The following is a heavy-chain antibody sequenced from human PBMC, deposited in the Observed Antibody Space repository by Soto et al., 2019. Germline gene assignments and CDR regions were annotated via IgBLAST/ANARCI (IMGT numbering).Heavy chain of an antibody. J-gene: IGHJ4*02. CDR3: VLVYCTTTRCYPADY. Sequence: QVQLQQSGPGLVEPSQTLSLTCAISGDSVSSNTAAWNWIRQSPSRGLEWLGRTYYRSKWYNDYAVSVKSRIVINADTSKNQFSLQLNSVTPEDTAVYYCVLVYCTTTRCYPADYWGQGTLVTVSS. V-gene: IGHV6-1*01. D-gene: IGHD2-2*01. CDR1: GDSVSSNTAA. CDR2: TYYRSKWYN.